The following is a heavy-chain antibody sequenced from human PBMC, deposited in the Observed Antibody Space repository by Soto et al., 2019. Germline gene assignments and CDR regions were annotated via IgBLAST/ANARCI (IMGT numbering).Heavy chain of an antibody. D-gene: IGHD3-3*01. CDR1: GINFSSHA. J-gene: IGHJ1*01. CDR2: ISDSGGNT. CDR3: SKAPNDFWSGYYRILVY. V-gene: IGHV3-23*01. Sequence: PGGSLRLSCVASGINFSSHAMSGVLQAPGKGLEWVSVISDSGGNTYYADSVKGLFTISRDNSKNTVYLQMNNRRAEDTAVYYCSKAPNDFWSGYYRILVYWGQGTLVTVSS.